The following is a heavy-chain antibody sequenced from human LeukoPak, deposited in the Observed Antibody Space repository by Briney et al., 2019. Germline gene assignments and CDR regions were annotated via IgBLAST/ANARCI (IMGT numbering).Heavy chain of an antibody. V-gene: IGHV3-33*06. CDR3: AKDVTTGTLALDY. CDR2: IWYDGTNK. J-gene: IGHJ4*02. D-gene: IGHD1-1*01. CDR1: GFTFSSWG. Sequence: PGRSLRLSCAASGFTFSSWGMHWVRQAPGKGLEWVAVIWYDGTNKYYADSVKGRFTISRDNSKNTLYLEMNSLRAEDTAVYYCAKDVTTGTLALDYWGQGTLVTVSS.